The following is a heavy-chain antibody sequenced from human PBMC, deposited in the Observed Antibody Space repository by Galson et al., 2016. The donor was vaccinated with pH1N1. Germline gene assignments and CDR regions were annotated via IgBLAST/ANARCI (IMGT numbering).Heavy chain of an antibody. V-gene: IGHV2-5*02. CDR3: AHRHKTYDTRGYYNSFAP. CDR1: GFSLTTSGVG. CDR2: IYWDDET. J-gene: IGHJ5*02. Sequence: QTLTLTCTFTGFSLTTSGVGVGWIRQPPGKALEWIGIIYWDDETRYSPSLQSRFTITKDTSKNQVVLTMTNMDPVDTATYYCAHRHKTYDTRGYYNSFAPWGQGTLVTVSS. D-gene: IGHD3-22*01.